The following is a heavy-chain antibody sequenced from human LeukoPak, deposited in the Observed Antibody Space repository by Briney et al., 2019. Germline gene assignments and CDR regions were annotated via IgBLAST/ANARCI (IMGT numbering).Heavy chain of an antibody. Sequence: PSETLSLTCTVSGGSISSYYWSWIRQPPGKGLEWIGYIYYSGSTNYNPSLKSRVTISLDTSKIRFSLKLSSVTAADTAVYYCARVLGYCSGGSCSTAGYFDYWGQGTLVTASS. CDR3: ARVLGYCSGGSCSTAGYFDY. D-gene: IGHD2-15*01. CDR1: GGSISSYY. CDR2: IYYSGST. V-gene: IGHV4-59*12. J-gene: IGHJ4*02.